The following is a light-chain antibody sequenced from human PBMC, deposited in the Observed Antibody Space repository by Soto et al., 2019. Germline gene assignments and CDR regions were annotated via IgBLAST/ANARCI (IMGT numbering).Light chain of an antibody. CDR2: GVF. V-gene: IGKV3-20*01. J-gene: IGKJ1*01. CDR3: QQYRNSPWT. CDR1: QSVSSDY. Sequence: EIVLTQSPGTLSLSPGERATLSCRARQSVSSDYLAWYSQKPGQAPRLLIYGVFSRATGTPDRFSGSGSGTDFTLTISRLEPEDSAVYYCQQYRNSPWTFGRGTKV.